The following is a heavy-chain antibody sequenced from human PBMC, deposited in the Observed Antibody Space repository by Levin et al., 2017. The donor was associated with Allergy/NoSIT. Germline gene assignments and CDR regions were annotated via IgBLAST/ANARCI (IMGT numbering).Heavy chain of an antibody. V-gene: IGHV1-46*04. Sequence: VASVKVSCKASGYSFTDYYLHWVRQAPGQGLEWLGIINPTGGDARYAQKLQGRVTMTRDTSTSTVYMELRSLRYEETAVYYCARGNYDYVGGSYRPHFDYWGQGTLVTVSS. CDR2: INPTGGDA. J-gene: IGHJ4*02. CDR1: GYSFTDYY. D-gene: IGHD3-16*02. CDR3: ARGNYDYVGGSYRPHFDY.